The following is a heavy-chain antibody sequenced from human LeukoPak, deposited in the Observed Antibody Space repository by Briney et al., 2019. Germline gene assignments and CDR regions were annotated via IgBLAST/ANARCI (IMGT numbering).Heavy chain of an antibody. CDR3: ARDGFGELLSYNWFDP. J-gene: IGHJ5*02. CDR1: GYTFTSYY. V-gene: IGHV1-2*02. CDR2: INPNSGGT. Sequence: ASVKVSCKASGYTFTSYYMHWVRQAPGQGLEWMGWINPNSGGTNYAQKFQGRVTMTRDTSISTAYMELSRLRSDDTAVYYCARDGFGELLSYNWFDPWGQGTLVTVSS. D-gene: IGHD3-10*01.